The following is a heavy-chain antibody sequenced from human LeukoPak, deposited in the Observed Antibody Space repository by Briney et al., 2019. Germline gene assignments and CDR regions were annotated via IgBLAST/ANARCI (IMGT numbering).Heavy chain of an antibody. CDR3: ARGRGYSSSWYSLYFDY. D-gene: IGHD6-13*01. Sequence: PSETLSLTCTVSGGSISSYYWSWIRQPPGKGLEWIGYICYSGSTNYNPSLKSRVTISVDTSKNQFSLKLSSVTAADTAVYYCARGRGYSSSWYSLYFDYWGQGTLVTVSS. CDR1: GGSISSYY. V-gene: IGHV4-59*01. CDR2: ICYSGST. J-gene: IGHJ4*02.